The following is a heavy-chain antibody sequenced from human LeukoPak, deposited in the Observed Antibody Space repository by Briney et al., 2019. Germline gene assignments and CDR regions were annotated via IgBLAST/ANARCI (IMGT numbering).Heavy chain of an antibody. CDR2: IIPIFGTA. J-gene: IGHJ4*02. Sequence: SVKVSCKASGGTFSSYAISWVRQAPGQGLEWMGGIIPIFGTANYAQKFQGRVTITADKSTSTAYMELSSLRSEDTAVYYCARSPGSVVTLFDYWGQGTLVTASS. CDR1: GGTFSSYA. V-gene: IGHV1-69*06. CDR3: ARSPGSVVTLFDY. D-gene: IGHD4-23*01.